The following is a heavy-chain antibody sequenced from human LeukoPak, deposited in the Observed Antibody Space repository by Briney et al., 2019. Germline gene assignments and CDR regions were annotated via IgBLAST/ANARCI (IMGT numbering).Heavy chain of an antibody. CDR2: INAGNGNT. D-gene: IGHD6-19*01. CDR1: GYTFTSYA. J-gene: IGHJ6*02. CDR3: ARETIAVAGTKYYYYGMDV. V-gene: IGHV1-3*01. Sequence: VSVKVSCKASGYTFTSYAMHWVRQAPGQRLEWMGWINAGNGNTKYSQKFQGRVTITRDTSASTAYMELSSLRSEDTAVYYCARETIAVAGTKYYYYGMDVWGQGTTVTVSS.